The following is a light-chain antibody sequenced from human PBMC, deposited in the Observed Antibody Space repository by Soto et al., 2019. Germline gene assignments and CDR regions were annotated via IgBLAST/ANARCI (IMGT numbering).Light chain of an antibody. Sequence: EIVLTQSPGTLSLTAGERATLSCRASQSISSNCLAWYQQKPGQAPRLLIYGASSRATGIPDRFSGSGSGTDFTLTISRLEPEDFAVYHCQRYSSSPTLTFGQGTKVEVK. CDR2: GAS. CDR3: QRYSSSPTLT. J-gene: IGKJ1*01. V-gene: IGKV3-20*01. CDR1: QSISSNC.